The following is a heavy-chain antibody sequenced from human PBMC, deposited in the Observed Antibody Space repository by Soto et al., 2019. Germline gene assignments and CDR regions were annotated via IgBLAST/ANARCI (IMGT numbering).Heavy chain of an antibody. CDR1: GNTFTGNF. V-gene: IGHV1-46*01. CDR3: AREADMAAKNFDI. D-gene: IGHD6-6*01. J-gene: IGHJ3*02. Sequence: ASVKVSCKASGNTFTGNFMHWVRQAPGQGLEWLGVIFPGGSRTVYAQNFQGRLTMTRDTSASTVYMELSSLRSEDTAIYYCAREADMAAKNFDIWGQGTMVTVSS. CDR2: IFPGGSRT.